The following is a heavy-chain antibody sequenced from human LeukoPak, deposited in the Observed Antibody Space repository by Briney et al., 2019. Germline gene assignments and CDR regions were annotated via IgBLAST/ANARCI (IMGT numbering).Heavy chain of an antibody. CDR1: GFTFTDSA. V-gene: IGHV3-30-3*01. D-gene: IGHD3-22*01. CDR3: ARDRLLYYYDSGPTGHFQH. J-gene: IGHJ1*01. Sequence: PGGSLRLSCAASGFTFTDSAMHWVRQAPGKGLEWVAVLSHDGSTKYYADSVRGRFTISRDNSKNTLYVQMNSLRVEDTAMYYCARDRLLYYYDSGPTGHFQHWGQGTLVTV. CDR2: LSHDGSTK.